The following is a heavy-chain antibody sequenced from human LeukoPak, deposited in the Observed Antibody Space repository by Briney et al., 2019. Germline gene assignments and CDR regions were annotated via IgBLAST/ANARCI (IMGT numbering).Heavy chain of an antibody. CDR3: AKAVAPYYYMDV. Sequence: GGSLRLSCAASGFTFDDYAMHWVRQAPGKGLEWVSGVSWNSGSIGYADSVKGRFTISRGSAKNSLYLQMNSLRAEDMALYYCAKAVAPYYYMDVWGKGTTVTVSS. CDR2: VSWNSGSI. J-gene: IGHJ6*03. CDR1: GFTFDDYA. D-gene: IGHD6-19*01. V-gene: IGHV3-9*03.